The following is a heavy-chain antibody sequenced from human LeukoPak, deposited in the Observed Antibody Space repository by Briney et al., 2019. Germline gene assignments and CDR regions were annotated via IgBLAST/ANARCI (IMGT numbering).Heavy chain of an antibody. D-gene: IGHD1-1*01. Sequence: GGSLRLSCAASGFTFSSYSMNWVRQAPGKGLEWVSSISSSSSYIYYAVSVEGRFTISRDNSKNTLYLQMNSLIAEDTAIYYCAKDRTGTTGADWFEPWGRGTLVTVSS. V-gene: IGHV3-21*04. J-gene: IGHJ5*02. CDR3: AKDRTGTTGADWFEP. CDR1: GFTFSSYS. CDR2: ISSSSSYI.